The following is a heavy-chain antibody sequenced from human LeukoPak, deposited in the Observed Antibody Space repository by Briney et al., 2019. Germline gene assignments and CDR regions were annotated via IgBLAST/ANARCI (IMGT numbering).Heavy chain of an antibody. V-gene: IGHV1-69*04. D-gene: IGHD3-10*01. Sequence: ASVKVSCKASGGTFSSYAISWVRQAPGQGLEWMGRIIPILGIANYAQKFQGRVTITADKSTSTAYMELSSLRSEDTAVYYCARDIFMVRGVITEVAFDYWGQGTLVTVSS. CDR2: IIPILGIA. CDR1: GGTFSSYA. CDR3: ARDIFMVRGVITEVAFDY. J-gene: IGHJ4*02.